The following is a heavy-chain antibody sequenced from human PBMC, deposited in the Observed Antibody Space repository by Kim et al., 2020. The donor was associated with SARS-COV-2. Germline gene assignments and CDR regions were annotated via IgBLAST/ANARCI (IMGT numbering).Heavy chain of an antibody. J-gene: IGHJ6*02. Sequence: GGSLRLSCAASGFTFSSYSMNWVRQAPGKGLEWVSYISSSSSTIYYADSVKGRFTISRDNAKNSLYLQMNSLRDEDTAVYYCARGPRFLEYYSDYYYYGMDVWGQGTTVTVSS. D-gene: IGHD3-3*01. CDR1: GFTFSSYS. V-gene: IGHV3-48*02. CDR2: ISSSSSTI. CDR3: ARGPRFLEYYSDYYYYGMDV.